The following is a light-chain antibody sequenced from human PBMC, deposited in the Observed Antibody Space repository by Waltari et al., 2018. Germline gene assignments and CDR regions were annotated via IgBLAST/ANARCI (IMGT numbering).Light chain of an antibody. CDR3: QVWDTSSDQVV. J-gene: IGLJ3*02. Sequence: SYVLTQPPSVSVAPGQPPRITCGGNTIGTKSVHCYQQKPGQAPVLVVYDDSARPSGISERFSGSNSGNTATLTFTRVEAGDEADYYCQVWDTSSDQVVFGGGTKLTVL. CDR2: DDS. CDR1: TIGTKS. V-gene: IGLV3-21*02.